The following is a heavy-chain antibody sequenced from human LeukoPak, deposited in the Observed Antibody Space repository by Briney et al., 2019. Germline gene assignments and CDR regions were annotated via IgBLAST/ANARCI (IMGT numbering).Heavy chain of an antibody. D-gene: IGHD3-10*01. V-gene: IGHV1-2*02. Sequence: ASVKVSCKASGYTFTGYYMHWVRQDPGQGLEWMGWINPNSGGTNYAQKFQGRVTMTRDTSISTAYMELSRLRSDDTAVYYCARAGKGGGYYYGSKGYGRWFDPWGQGTLVTVSS. CDR2: INPNSGGT. J-gene: IGHJ5*02. CDR3: ARAGKGGGYYYGSKGYGRWFDP. CDR1: GYTFTGYY.